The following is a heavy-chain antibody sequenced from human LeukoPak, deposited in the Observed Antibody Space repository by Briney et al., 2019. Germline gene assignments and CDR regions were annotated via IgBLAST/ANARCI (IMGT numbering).Heavy chain of an antibody. CDR2: IYTSGST. Sequence: SETLSLTCTVSGGSISRYYRSWIRQPAGKGLEWIGRIYTSGSTNYNPSLKSRVTMSVDTSKNQFSLKLSSVTAADTAVYYCARHGSVHSPLNVWGKGTTVTVSS. CDR3: ARHGSVHSPLNV. D-gene: IGHD1-26*01. CDR1: GGSISRYY. V-gene: IGHV4-4*07. J-gene: IGHJ6*04.